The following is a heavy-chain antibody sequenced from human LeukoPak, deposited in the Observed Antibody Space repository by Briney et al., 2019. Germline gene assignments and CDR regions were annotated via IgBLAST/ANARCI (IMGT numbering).Heavy chain of an antibody. D-gene: IGHD3-22*01. Sequence: GGSLRLSCAASGFTFSSYEMNWVRQAPGKGLEWVSSITSSGRYIYYADSVKGRFTISRDNAKNSLYLQINSLRAEDTALYYCARENRKSLLTYYYDSTSYYFDYWGQGTLVTVSS. CDR2: ITSSGRYI. CDR1: GFTFSSYE. J-gene: IGHJ4*02. CDR3: ARENRKSLLTYYYDSTSYYFDY. V-gene: IGHV3-21*04.